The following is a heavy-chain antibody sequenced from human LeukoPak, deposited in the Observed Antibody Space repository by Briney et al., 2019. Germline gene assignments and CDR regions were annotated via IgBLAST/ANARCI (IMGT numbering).Heavy chain of an antibody. J-gene: IGHJ3*02. D-gene: IGHD4-23*01. Sequence: SQTLSLTCTVSGGSITSDTYYWNWIRQPAGKGLEWIGHISNTGSTNYNPSLKSRVTISIDTSKNQFSLKLSSVTAADTAVYYSARDLFVVTRRDAFDIWGQGTMVTVSS. CDR2: ISNTGST. CDR3: ARDLFVVTRRDAFDI. V-gene: IGHV4-61*09. CDR1: GGSITSDTYY.